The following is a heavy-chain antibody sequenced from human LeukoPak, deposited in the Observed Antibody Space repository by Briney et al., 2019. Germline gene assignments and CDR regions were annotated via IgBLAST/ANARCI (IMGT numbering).Heavy chain of an antibody. J-gene: IGHJ4*02. Sequence: ETLSLTCAVSGGSPDFSGYYWTWVRQAPGKGLEWVSAISGSGGSTYYAASVKGRFTISRDNSKNTLYLQMNSLRAEDTAVYYCATYPSGSYRNYYFDYWGQGTLVTVSS. D-gene: IGHD1-26*01. CDR3: ATYPSGSYRNYYFDY. CDR2: ISGSGGST. V-gene: IGHV3-23*01. CDR1: GGSPDFSGYY.